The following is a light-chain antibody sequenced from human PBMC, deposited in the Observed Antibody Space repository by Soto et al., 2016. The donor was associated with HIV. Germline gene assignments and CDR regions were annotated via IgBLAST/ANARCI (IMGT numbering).Light chain of an antibody. V-gene: IGKV1-16*02. CDR3: QQYKNYPLT. CDR2: GAS. J-gene: IGKJ4*01. CDR1: QDINNH. Sequence: DIQMTQSPSSLYASVGDRVTITCRASQDINNHLAWFQQKPGKAPKSLIYGASTLQSGVSSKFSGSGSGTDFTLTISSLQPEDLATYFCQQYKNYPLTFGEGPRWRSN.